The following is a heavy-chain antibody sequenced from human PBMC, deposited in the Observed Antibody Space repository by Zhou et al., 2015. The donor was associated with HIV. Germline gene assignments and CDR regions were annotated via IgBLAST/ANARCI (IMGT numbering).Heavy chain of an antibody. CDR2: ISAYHGTT. CDR1: GYTFTYYG. V-gene: IGHV1-18*01. D-gene: IGHD6-19*01. J-gene: IGHJ4*02. Sequence: QVHLVQSGTEVKKPGASVRVSCKASGYTFTYYGISWVRQAPGQGLEWMGWISAYHGTTNYAQKFQGRVTMTTDTSSTTAYMDLRSLRSDDTAVYYCARGDMAVAGTFDYWGQGIPWSPSP. CDR3: ARGDMAVAGTFDY.